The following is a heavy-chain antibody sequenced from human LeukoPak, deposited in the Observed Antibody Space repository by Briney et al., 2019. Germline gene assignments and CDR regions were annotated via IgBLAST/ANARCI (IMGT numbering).Heavy chain of an antibody. CDR2: MNPNSGNT. CDR1: GYTFTSYD. D-gene: IGHD6-13*01. Sequence: GGSVKVSCKASGYTFTSYDINWVRQATGQGLEWMGWMNPNSGNTGYAQKFQGRVTMTRNTSISTAYMELSSLRSEDTAVYYCARGHIAAAGTGYWGQGTLVTVSS. CDR3: ARGHIAAAGTGY. V-gene: IGHV1-8*01. J-gene: IGHJ4*02.